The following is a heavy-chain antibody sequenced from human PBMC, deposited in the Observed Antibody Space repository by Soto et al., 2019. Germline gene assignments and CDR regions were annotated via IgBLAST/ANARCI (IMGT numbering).Heavy chain of an antibody. J-gene: IGHJ3*01. V-gene: IGHV4-31*03. CDR1: AVSITSGAYY. D-gene: IGHD4-17*01. CDR3: ARARLRAVYAFDF. Sequence: LSLACTLSAVSITSGAYYWTWVRQHPGKGLEWIGYIYYNGNTYFSPSLKSRLTISIDTSKNQFSLKLSSVTAADTAMYYCARARLRAVYAFDFWGQGTMVTVSS. CDR2: IYYNGNT.